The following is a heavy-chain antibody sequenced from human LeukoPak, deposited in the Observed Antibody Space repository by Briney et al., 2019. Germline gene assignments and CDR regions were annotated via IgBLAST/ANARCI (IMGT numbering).Heavy chain of an antibody. Sequence: SETLSLTCTVSGGSISSYYWSWIRQPPGKGLEWIGYIYYSGSTNYNPSLKSRVTISVDTSKNQFSLKLSSVTAADTAVYYCARMIWYCSSTSCYSWFDPWGQGTLVTVSS. CDR1: GGSISSYY. D-gene: IGHD2-2*01. CDR2: IYYSGST. J-gene: IGHJ5*02. V-gene: IGHV4-59*08. CDR3: ARMIWYCSSTSCYSWFDP.